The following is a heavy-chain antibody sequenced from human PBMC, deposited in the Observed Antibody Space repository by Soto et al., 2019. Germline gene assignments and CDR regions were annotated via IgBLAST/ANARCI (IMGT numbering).Heavy chain of an antibody. Sequence: PGGSLRLSCAASGFTFSSYGMHWVRQAPGKGLEWVAVISYDGSNKYYADSVKGRFTISRDNSKNTLYLQMNSLRAEDTAVYYCAKAGYSGAFEYWGQGTLVTVSS. CDR1: GFTFSSYG. V-gene: IGHV3-30*18. D-gene: IGHD5-12*01. J-gene: IGHJ4*02. CDR2: ISYDGSNK. CDR3: AKAGYSGAFEY.